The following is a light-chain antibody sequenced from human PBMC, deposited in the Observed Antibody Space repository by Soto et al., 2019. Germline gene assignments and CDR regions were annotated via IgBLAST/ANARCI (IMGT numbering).Light chain of an antibody. Sequence: QSALTQPASVSGSPGQSITISCTGTGSDIGGYNYVSWYQQRPGKAPQLMIYEATDRPSGVSNRFSGAKSGNTASLTISGLQAVDEADYYCSSYTAWATWVFGGGTTVTVL. CDR1: GSDIGGYNY. V-gene: IGLV2-14*01. CDR3: SSYTAWATWV. J-gene: IGLJ3*02. CDR2: EAT.